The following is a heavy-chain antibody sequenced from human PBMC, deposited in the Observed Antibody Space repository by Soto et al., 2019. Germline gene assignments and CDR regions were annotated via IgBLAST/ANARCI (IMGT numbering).Heavy chain of an antibody. J-gene: IGHJ4*02. Sequence: VGSLRLSCAAAGGTFSGYGRRWVRQAPGKGLEWVSAISGSGGSTYYADSVKGRFTISRDDSKNTLYLQMNSLRAEDTAVYYCATKPPGIAAAGTETGWGQGTLVTVSS. CDR1: GGTFSGYG. V-gene: IGHV3-23*01. CDR3: ATKPPGIAAAGTETG. CDR2: ISGSGGST. D-gene: IGHD6-13*01.